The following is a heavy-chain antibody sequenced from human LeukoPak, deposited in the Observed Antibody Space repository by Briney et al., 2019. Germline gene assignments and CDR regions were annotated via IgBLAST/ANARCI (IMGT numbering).Heavy chain of an antibody. J-gene: IGHJ3*02. CDR1: GGTFSSYA. V-gene: IGHV1-69*13. CDR3: ASTHYYDSSGYSYDAFDT. D-gene: IGHD3-22*01. Sequence: SVKVSCKASGGTFSSYAISWVRQAPGQGLEWMGGIIPIFGTANYAQKFQGRVTITADESTSTAYMELSSLRSEDTAVYYCASTHYYDSSGYSYDAFDTWGQGTMVTVSS. CDR2: IIPIFGTA.